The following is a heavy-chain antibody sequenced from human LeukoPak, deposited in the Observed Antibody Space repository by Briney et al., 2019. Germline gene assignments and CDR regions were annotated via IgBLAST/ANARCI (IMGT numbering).Heavy chain of an antibody. Sequence: PGGSLRLSCAASGFTFSSYSMDWVRQAPGKGLEWVSSISSSSSYIYYADSVKGRFTISRDNAKNSLYLQMNNLRAEDTAVYYCARDPIFCSSTSCSHLYYFDYWGQGTLVTVSS. D-gene: IGHD2-2*01. CDR1: GFTFSSYS. CDR3: ARDPIFCSSTSCSHLYYFDY. J-gene: IGHJ4*02. V-gene: IGHV3-21*01. CDR2: ISSSSSYI.